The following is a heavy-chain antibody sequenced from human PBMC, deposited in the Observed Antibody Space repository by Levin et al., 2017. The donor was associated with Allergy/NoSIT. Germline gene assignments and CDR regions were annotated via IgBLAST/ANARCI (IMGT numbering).Heavy chain of an antibody. J-gene: IGHJ4*02. Sequence: SCVASGLSFSDTWMSWLRQAPGKGLEWVGRIRSKADGGTPDYAAPVKGRFTISRDDSKKTLYLQVSSLNTEDTGVYYCAKVRGGGCCDFDYWGQGTLLTVSS. CDR3: AKVRGGGCCDFDY. CDR1: GLSFSDTW. V-gene: IGHV3-15*01. D-gene: IGHD2-21*01. CDR2: IRSKADGGTP.